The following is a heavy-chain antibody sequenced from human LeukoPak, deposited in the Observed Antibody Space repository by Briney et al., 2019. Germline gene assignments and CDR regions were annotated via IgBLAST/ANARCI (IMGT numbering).Heavy chain of an antibody. Sequence: PGGSLTLSCAASGFTFSSYGMHWVRQAPGKGLEWVAFIRYDGSNKYYADSVKGRFTISRDNSKNTLYLQMNSLRAEDTTVYYCAKGGYFDIGNWFDPWGQGTLVTVSS. CDR1: GFTFSSYG. CDR3: AKGGYFDIGNWFDP. D-gene: IGHD3-9*01. CDR2: IRYDGSNK. V-gene: IGHV3-30*02. J-gene: IGHJ5*02.